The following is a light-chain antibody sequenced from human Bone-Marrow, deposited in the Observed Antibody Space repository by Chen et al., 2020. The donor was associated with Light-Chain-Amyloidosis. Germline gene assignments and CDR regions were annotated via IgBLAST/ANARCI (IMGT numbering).Light chain of an antibody. J-gene: IGKJ1*01. V-gene: IGKV4-1*01. CDR3: QYRGK. CDR1: QSLLHSSNNKNY. CDR2: WAS. Sequence: DIMMTQSPDSLAVSLGERATINCKSTQSLLHSSNNKNYLAWYQQKPGQPPKLLIYWASTRESGVPDRFSGSGSGTDFTLTISSLQAEDVAVYYCQYRGKFGQGTKVEIK.